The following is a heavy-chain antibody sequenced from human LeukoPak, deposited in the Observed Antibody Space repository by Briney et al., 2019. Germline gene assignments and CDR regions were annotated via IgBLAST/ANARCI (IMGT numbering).Heavy chain of an antibody. J-gene: IGHJ4*02. CDR3: ARAYCGGDCPLWY. CDR1: GFTVSSNY. CDR2: IYSGGST. V-gene: IGHV3-53*01. D-gene: IGHD2-21*02. Sequence: PGGSLRLSCAASGFTVSSNYMNWVRQAPGKGLEWVSVIYSGGSTYYADSVKGRFTISRDNSKNPLYLQMNSLRAEDTAVYYCARAYCGGDCPLWYWGQGTLVTVSS.